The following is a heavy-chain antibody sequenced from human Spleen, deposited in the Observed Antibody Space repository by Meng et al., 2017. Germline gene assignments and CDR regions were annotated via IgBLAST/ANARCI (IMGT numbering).Heavy chain of an antibody. Sequence: GGSLRLSCAASGFTFSDNAMSWVRQAPGKGLEWVSGISGSGGTTHYADSVKGRFTISRDNSKNTLYLQMNNLRAEDTAVYYCARGYQILTYAHFDYWGQGALVTVSS. D-gene: IGHD2/OR15-2a*01. J-gene: IGHJ4*02. CDR1: GFTFSDNA. CDR2: ISGSGGTT. V-gene: IGHV3-23*01. CDR3: ARGYQILTYAHFDY.